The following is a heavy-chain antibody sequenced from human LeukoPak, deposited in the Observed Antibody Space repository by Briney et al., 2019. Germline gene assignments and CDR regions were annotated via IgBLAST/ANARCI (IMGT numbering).Heavy chain of an antibody. CDR2: INAGNGNT. V-gene: IGHV1-3*01. CDR1: GYTFTSYA. D-gene: IGHD2-2*01. J-gene: IGHJ5*02. Sequence: ASVKVSCKASGYTFTSYAMHWVRLAPGQRLEWMGWINAGNGNTKYSQKFQGRVTITRDTSASTAYMEVSSLRSEDTAVYFCARAPRGNSGYCSSSSCTDHRYNWFDPWGQETLVTVSS. CDR3: ARAPRGNSGYCSSSSCTDHRYNWFDP.